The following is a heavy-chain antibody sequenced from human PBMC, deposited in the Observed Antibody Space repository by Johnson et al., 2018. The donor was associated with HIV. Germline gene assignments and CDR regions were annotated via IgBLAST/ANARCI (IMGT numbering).Heavy chain of an antibody. D-gene: IGHD3-10*01. CDR3: AKAELIRFGELNDGFDI. J-gene: IGHJ3*02. V-gene: IGHV3-43D*03. CDR1: GFTFDDSA. Sequence: QLVESGGDLVQPGGSLRLSCGASGFTFDDSAMHWVRQAPGKGLEWVSLITWDGGSTYYADSVKGRFTISRDISKNSLYLQMNSLRAEDTALYYCAKAELIRFGELNDGFDIWGQGTMVTVSS. CDR2: ITWDGGST.